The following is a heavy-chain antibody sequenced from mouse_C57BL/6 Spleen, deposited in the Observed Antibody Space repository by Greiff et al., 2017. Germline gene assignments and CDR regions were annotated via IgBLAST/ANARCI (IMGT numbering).Heavy chain of an antibody. CDR3: ARGGLLGPFDY. Sequence: QVQLQQPGAELVMPGASVKLSCKASGYTFTSYWMHWVKQRPGQGLEWIGEIDPSDSYTNYNQKFKGKSTLTVDKSSSTAYMQLSSLTSEDAAVYYCARGGLLGPFDYWGQGTTLTVSS. V-gene: IGHV1-69*01. J-gene: IGHJ2*01. D-gene: IGHD3-1*01. CDR1: GYTFTSYW. CDR2: IDPSDSYT.